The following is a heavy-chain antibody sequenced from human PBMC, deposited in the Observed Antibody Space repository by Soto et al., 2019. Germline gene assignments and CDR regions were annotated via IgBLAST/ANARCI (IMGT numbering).Heavy chain of an antibody. CDR2: MNPKTGNI. CDR1: GYTFVDYA. CDR3: TREAVVAENWFDP. Sequence: ASVKVPCKASGYTFVDYALHWVRQAPGQGLEWVGWMNPKTGNIKSSHKFEDRVSITRDTATSTAYMELSGLRSEDTAVYFCTREAVVAENWFDPWGQGTLVTVSS. V-gene: IGHV1-3*01. D-gene: IGHD3-22*01. J-gene: IGHJ5*02.